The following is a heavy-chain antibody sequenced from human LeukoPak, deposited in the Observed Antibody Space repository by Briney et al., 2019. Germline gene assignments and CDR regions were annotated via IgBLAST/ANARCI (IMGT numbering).Heavy chain of an antibody. CDR1: GFTFSSYG. Sequence: GGSLRLSCAVSGFTFSSYGMHWVRQAPGKGLEWVAFIRYDGITKYYADSVKGRFTISRDNSKNTLYLQMNSLRPEDTAVYYCAKTGSRGGTFRPSYYYFYMDVWGEGTTVTISS. V-gene: IGHV3-30*02. CDR3: AKTGSRGGTFRPSYYYFYMDV. J-gene: IGHJ6*03. CDR2: IRYDGITK. D-gene: IGHD3-9*01.